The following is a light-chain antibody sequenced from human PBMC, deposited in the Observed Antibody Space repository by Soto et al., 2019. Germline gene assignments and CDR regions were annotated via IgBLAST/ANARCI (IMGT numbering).Light chain of an antibody. J-gene: IGLJ2*01. CDR3: SSYTRTTLVV. CDR1: SSDVGGYNY. V-gene: IGLV2-14*01. Sequence: QSALTQPASVSGSPGQAITISCTGSSSDVGGYNYVSWYQQHPGKAPKLMIYEVSNRPSGVSNRFSVSKSGNTASLTISGLQAEDEADSYCSSYTRTTLVVFGGGTKLTLL. CDR2: EVS.